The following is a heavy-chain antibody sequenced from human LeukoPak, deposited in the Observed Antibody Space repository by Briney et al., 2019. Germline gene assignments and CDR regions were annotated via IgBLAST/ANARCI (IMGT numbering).Heavy chain of an antibody. D-gene: IGHD3-10*01. CDR2: IYYSGST. V-gene: IGHV4-39*07. CDR1: GGSISSSSYY. J-gene: IGHJ4*02. Sequence: SETLSLTCTVSGGSISSSSYYWGWIRQPPGKGLEWIGSIYYSGSTYYNPSLKSRVTISVDTSKNQFSLKLSSVTAADTAVYYCVRRDGRYYYGSGSSFFDYWGQGTLVTVSS. CDR3: VRRDGRYYYGSGSSFFDY.